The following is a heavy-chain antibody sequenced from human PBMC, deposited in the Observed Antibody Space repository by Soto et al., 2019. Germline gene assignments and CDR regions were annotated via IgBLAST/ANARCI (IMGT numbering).Heavy chain of an antibody. D-gene: IGHD6-13*01. CDR3: ATYPPGISAAEQGPS. CDR1: GFIFSNVW. Sequence: GGSQRLSCAASGFIFSNVWRTWVRQVPGKGLEWVGHIKTYARGGTTDYAAPLKGRVSILRDDAKDTVYLQIDSLTSADTGVYFCATYPPGISAAEQGPSWGPGTQVTVSS. V-gene: IGHV3-15*07. CDR2: IKTYARGGTT. J-gene: IGHJ1*01.